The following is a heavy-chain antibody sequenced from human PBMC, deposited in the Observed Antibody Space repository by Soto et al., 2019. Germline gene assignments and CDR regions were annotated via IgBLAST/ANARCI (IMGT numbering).Heavy chain of an antibody. CDR2: INAGNGNT. V-gene: IGHV1-3*01. J-gene: IGHJ4*02. D-gene: IGHD5-18*01. CDR3: ATQIDTVMVFRD. Sequence: ASVKVSCKASGYTFTSYAMHWVRQAPGQRLEWMGWINAGNGNTKYSQKLQGRVTMTTDTSTSTAYMELRSLRSDDTAVYYCATQIDTVMVFRDWGQGTLVTVSS. CDR1: GYTFTSYA.